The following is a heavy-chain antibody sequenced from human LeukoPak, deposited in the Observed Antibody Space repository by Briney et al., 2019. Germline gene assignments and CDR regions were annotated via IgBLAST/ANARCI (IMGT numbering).Heavy chain of an antibody. D-gene: IGHD3-10*01. CDR3: RGVRGGTEADY. V-gene: IGHV3-48*01. J-gene: IGHJ4*02. Sequence: GGSLRLSCAASGFTFNNYTMNWVRQAPGKGLEWVSYISSSSSTIYYADSVKGRFTISRDNAKNSLYLQMNSLRAEDTAVYYCRGVRGGTEADYWGQGTLVTVSS. CDR1: GFTFNNYT. CDR2: ISSSSSTI.